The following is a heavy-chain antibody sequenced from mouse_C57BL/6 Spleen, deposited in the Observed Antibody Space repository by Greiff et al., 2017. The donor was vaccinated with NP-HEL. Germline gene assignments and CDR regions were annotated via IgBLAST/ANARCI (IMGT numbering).Heavy chain of an antibody. V-gene: IGHV1-80*01. CDR3: ARSPYYGSSRYYVDY. Sequence: QVQLQQSGAELVKPGASVKISCKASGYAFSSYWMNWVKQRPGKGLEWIGQIYPGDGDTNYNGKFKGKATLTADKSSSTAYMQLSSLTSEDSAVYFCARSPYYGSSRYYVDYWGQGTTLTVSS. J-gene: IGHJ2*01. CDR2: IYPGDGDT. D-gene: IGHD1-1*01. CDR1: GYAFSSYW.